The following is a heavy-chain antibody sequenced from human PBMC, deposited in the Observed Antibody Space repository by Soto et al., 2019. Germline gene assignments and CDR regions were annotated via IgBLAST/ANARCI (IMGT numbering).Heavy chain of an antibody. D-gene: IGHD3-10*01. V-gene: IGHV4-59*01. J-gene: IGHJ3*02. CDR3: TRVWGGAFDI. Sequence: QVQLQESGPGLVKSSETLSLTCTVSGGSISWYYWSWIRQPPGKGLEWIGYIYYSGSTNYNPSLKSRVTISVDTSKNQFSLKLSSVTAADTAVYYCTRVWGGAFDIWGQGTMVTVSS. CDR1: GGSISWYY. CDR2: IYYSGST.